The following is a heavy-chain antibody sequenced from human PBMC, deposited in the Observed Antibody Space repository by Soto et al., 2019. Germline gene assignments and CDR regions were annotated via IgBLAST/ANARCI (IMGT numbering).Heavy chain of an antibody. V-gene: IGHV4-59*01. D-gene: IGHD5-12*01. Sequence: PSETLSLTCTVSGGSISSYYWSWIRQPPGKGLEWIGYIYYSGSTNYNPSLKSRVTISVDTSKNQFSLKLSSVTAADTAVYYCARDVRKDGYTTFDYWGQGTLVTVSS. CDR2: IYYSGST. CDR3: ARDVRKDGYTTFDY. CDR1: GGSISSYY. J-gene: IGHJ4*02.